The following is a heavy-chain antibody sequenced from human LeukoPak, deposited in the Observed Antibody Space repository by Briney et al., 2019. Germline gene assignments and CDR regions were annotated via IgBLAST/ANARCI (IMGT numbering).Heavy chain of an antibody. CDR2: IYYSGST. J-gene: IGHJ6*03. CDR1: GGSISSSSYY. D-gene: IGHD3-10*01. Sequence: PSETLSLTCTVSGGSISSSSYYWGWIRQPPGKGLEWIGSIYYSGSTYYNPSLKSRVTISVDTSKNQFSLKLSSVTAADTAVYCCARVKYWFGKYYYYYYYMDVWGKGTTVTVSS. V-gene: IGHV4-39*07. CDR3: ARVKYWFGKYYYYYYYMDV.